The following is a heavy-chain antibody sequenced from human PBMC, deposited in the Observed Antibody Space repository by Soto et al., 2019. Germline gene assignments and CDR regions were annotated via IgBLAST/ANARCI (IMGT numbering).Heavy chain of an antibody. CDR2: ISISSSTI. D-gene: IGHD4-17*01. Sequence: PGGSLRLSCAASGFSFGSHCVSWVRRAPGKGLEWVSYISISSSTIHYADSVKGRFTISRDNAKNSLYLQMNSLRAEDTAVYYCARPLGDYVGDNWFDPWGQGTLVTVSS. CDR1: GFSFGSHC. V-gene: IGHV3-48*01. J-gene: IGHJ5*02. CDR3: ARPLGDYVGDNWFDP.